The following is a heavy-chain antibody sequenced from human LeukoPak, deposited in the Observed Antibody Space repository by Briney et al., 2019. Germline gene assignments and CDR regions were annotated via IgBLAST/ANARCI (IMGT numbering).Heavy chain of an antibody. V-gene: IGHV4-39*01. CDR3: ARLHMENWFDP. CDR2: IYYSGSI. D-gene: IGHD1-1*01. CDR1: GGSISTNSYY. J-gene: IGHJ5*02. Sequence: SETLSLTCTVSGGSISTNSYYWGWIRQPPGKGLEWIGSIYYSGSIYYTPSLKSRVTISVDTSKSQVSLNLYSVTAADTAVYYCARLHMENWFDPWGQGTLVTVSS.